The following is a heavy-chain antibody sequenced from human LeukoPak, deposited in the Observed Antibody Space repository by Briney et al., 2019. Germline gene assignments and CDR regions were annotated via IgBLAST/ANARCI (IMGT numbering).Heavy chain of an antibody. D-gene: IGHD7-27*01. CDR3: ARGTGDPSFDY. Sequence: GGSLRLSCAASGFTFSSYWMHWVRQAPGKGLVWVSRIKSDGSSTSYADSVKGRFTISRDNAKNTLYLQMNSLRAEDTAVYYCARGTGDPSFDYWGQGTLVTVSS. J-gene: IGHJ4*02. CDR2: IKSDGSST. V-gene: IGHV3-74*01. CDR1: GFTFSSYW.